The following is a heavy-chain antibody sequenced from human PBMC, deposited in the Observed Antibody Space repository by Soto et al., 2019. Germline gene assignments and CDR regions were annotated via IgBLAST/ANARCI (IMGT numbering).Heavy chain of an antibody. CDR2: ISGSGGST. V-gene: IGHV3-23*01. D-gene: IGHD3-22*01. J-gene: IGHJ4*02. CDR1: GFTFSSYA. CDR3: AKALEYYYDSSGLGLFYFDY. Sequence: GGSLRLSCAASGFTFSSYAMSWVRQAPGKGLEWVSAISGSGGSTYYADSVKGRFTISRDNSKNTLYLQMNSLRAEDTAVYYCAKALEYYYDSSGLGLFYFDYWGQGT.